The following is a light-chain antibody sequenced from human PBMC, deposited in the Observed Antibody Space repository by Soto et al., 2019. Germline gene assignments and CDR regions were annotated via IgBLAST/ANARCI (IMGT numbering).Light chain of an antibody. CDR1: QSVSSN. J-gene: IGKJ5*01. V-gene: IGKV3-15*01. CDR3: QEYDNCPPIT. Sequence: EIVMTQSPATLSVSPGERATLSCRASQSVSSNLAWYQQKPGQAPRPLIYGASTRATGIPARFSGSGSGTAFTLTISGLRSKDFALYYCQEYDNCPPITFGQGTRLEIK. CDR2: GAS.